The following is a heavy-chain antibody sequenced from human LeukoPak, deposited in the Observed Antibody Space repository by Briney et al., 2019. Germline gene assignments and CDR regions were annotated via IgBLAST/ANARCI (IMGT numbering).Heavy chain of an antibody. J-gene: IGHJ3*02. V-gene: IGHV4-34*01. D-gene: IGHD2-15*01. Sequence: RSETLSLTCALYGGSFSVYYSSWIRQPPGEGLEWIGEINDSVNTNYNPPLKSRVTLPVQTSKNHFSLKPGSVTAADTAVYYCARGGLVGAFDIWGQGTMVTVSS. CDR2: INDSVNT. CDR3: ARGGLVGAFDI. CDR1: GGSFSVYY.